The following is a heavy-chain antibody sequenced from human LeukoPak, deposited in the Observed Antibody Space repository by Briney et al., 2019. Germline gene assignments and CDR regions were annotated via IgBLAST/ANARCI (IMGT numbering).Heavy chain of an antibody. J-gene: IGHJ4*02. V-gene: IGHV4-59*08. Sequence: SETLSLTCTVSGGSISSYYWSWIRQPPGKALEWIGYINYSGSTNYNPSLKSRVTISVDTSKNQFSPKLSSVTAADTAVYYCARQAVHYYGSGSYYNDYYFDYWGQGTLVTVSS. CDR1: GGSISSYY. CDR3: ARQAVHYYGSGSYYNDYYFDY. D-gene: IGHD3-10*01. CDR2: INYSGST.